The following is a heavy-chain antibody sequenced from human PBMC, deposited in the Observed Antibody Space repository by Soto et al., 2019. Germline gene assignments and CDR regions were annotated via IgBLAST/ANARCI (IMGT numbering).Heavy chain of an antibody. V-gene: IGHV4-59*08. CDR1: GGSISSYY. CDR3: ARRKKYYYGSGSYSYYYYYMDV. J-gene: IGHJ6*03. Sequence: SETLSLTCTVSGGSISSYYWSWIRQPPGKGLEWIGYIYYSGSTNYNPSLKSRVTISVDTSKNQFSLKLSSVTAADTAVYYCARRKKYYYGSGSYSYYYYYMDVWGKGTTVTVSS. CDR2: IYYSGST. D-gene: IGHD3-10*01.